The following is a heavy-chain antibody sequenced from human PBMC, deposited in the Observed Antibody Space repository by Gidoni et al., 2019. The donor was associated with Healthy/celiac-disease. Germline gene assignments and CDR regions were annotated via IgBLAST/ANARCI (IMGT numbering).Heavy chain of an antibody. CDR1: GFTFDDYA. CDR2: ISWNSGSI. D-gene: IGHD3-10*01. J-gene: IGHJ2*01. CDR3: AKDRYITIPNWYFDL. V-gene: IGHV3-9*01. Sequence: EVQLVESGGGLVQPGRSLRLSCAASGFTFDDYAMHWVRQAPGKGLEWVSGISWNSGSIGYADSVKGRFTISRDNAKNSLYLQMNSLRAEDTALYYCAKDRYITIPNWYFDLWGRGTLVTVSS.